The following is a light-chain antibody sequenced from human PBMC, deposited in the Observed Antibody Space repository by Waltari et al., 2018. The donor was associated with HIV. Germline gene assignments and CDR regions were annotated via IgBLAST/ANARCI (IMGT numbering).Light chain of an antibody. J-gene: IGLJ3*02. CDR1: SSNIGSNY. CDR3: STWDDRLSDRV. Sequence: SVLTQPPSASGTPGQRFTISCSGGSSNIGSNYVYWFQQLPGAAPNRLSYRNVRRPSGLPDGFSGSKSGSSAALAISGLRSEDEAVYYCSTWDDRLSDRVFGGGTKLTVL. V-gene: IGLV1-47*01. CDR2: RNV.